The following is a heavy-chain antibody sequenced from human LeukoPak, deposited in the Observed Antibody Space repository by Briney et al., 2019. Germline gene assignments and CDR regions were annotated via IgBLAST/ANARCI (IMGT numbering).Heavy chain of an antibody. J-gene: IGHJ6*03. CDR3: ARGRGAARRGYYMDV. CDR1: GGSISSGGYS. CDR2: IYYSGST. Sequence: SETLSLTCAVSGGSISSGGYSWSWIRQPPGKGLEWIGYIYYSGSTYYNPSLKSRVTISVDTSKNQFSLKLSSVTAADTAVYYCARGRGAARRGYYMDVWGKGTTVTVSS. D-gene: IGHD6-6*01. V-gene: IGHV4-30-4*07.